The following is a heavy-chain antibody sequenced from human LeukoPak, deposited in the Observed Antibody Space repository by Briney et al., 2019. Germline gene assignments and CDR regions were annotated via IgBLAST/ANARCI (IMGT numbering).Heavy chain of an antibody. V-gene: IGHV4-4*07. CDR3: AREGGDPRWLDP. J-gene: IGHJ5*02. Sequence: SETLSLTCTVPGGSISSYYWTWIRQSAGKGLEWIGRINTSGSTNYNPSLRRRVTMSVNTSKNQFSLNLTSVTAADTAVYSCAREGGDPRWLDPWGQGTLVTVSS. D-gene: IGHD6-25*01. CDR2: INTSGST. CDR1: GGSISSYY.